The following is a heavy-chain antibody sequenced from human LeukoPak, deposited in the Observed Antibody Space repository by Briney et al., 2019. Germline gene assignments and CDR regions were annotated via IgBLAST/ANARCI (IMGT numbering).Heavy chain of an antibody. CDR2: IYSGGST. D-gene: IGHD4-17*01. CDR1: GFTVSSNY. CDR3: ARDYGDPYYYYYGMDV. J-gene: IGHJ6*02. V-gene: IGHV3-66*01. Sequence: GGSLRLSCAASGFTVSSNYMSWVRQAPGKGLEWVSVIYSGGSTYYADSVKGRFTISRDNSKNTLYLQMNSLRAEDTAVYHCARDYGDPYYYYYGMDVWGQGTTVTVSS.